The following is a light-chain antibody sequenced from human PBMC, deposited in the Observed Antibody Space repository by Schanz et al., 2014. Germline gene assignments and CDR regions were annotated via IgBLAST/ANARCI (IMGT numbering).Light chain of an antibody. CDR3: QQYVNWPPWT. V-gene: IGKV3-15*01. CDR1: QSFSSD. CDR2: GAS. J-gene: IGKJ1*01. Sequence: EIVLTQSPGTLSLSPGERATLSCRASQSFSSDYLAWYQQKPGQAPRLLIHGASTRANGVPVRFSGSGSATEFTLTISSLQSEDFAVYFCQQYVNWPPWTFGQGTKVE.